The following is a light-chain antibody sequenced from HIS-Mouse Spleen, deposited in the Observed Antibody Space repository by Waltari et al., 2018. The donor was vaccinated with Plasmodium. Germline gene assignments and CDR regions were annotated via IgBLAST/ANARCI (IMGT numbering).Light chain of an antibody. CDR2: AAS. CDR3: QQYYSYPYT. V-gene: IGKV1-8*01. Sequence: AIRMTQSPSSFSASTGDRVTITCRASPVISSYLSCYQQKPGKAPKLLIYAASTLQSGVPSRFSGSGSGTDFTLTISCLQSEDFATYYCQQYYSYPYTFGQGTKLEIK. CDR1: PVISSY. J-gene: IGKJ2*01.